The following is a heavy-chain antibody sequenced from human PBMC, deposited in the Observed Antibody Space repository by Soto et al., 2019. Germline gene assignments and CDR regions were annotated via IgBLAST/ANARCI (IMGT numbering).Heavy chain of an antibody. CDR1: GFSFDNYV. V-gene: IGHV3-23*01. J-gene: IGHJ4*02. CDR3: AQLGLMTFSHQHYFKH. Sequence: PGGSLRLSCVASGFSFDNYVMSWVRQSPGEGLEWVSAIKSDGTSTYYAASVEDRFTISRDNSKNTLYLQLNSLRAEDTAVYYCAQLGLMTFSHQHYFKHWGRGTLVTVSS. D-gene: IGHD3-10*01. CDR2: IKSDGTST.